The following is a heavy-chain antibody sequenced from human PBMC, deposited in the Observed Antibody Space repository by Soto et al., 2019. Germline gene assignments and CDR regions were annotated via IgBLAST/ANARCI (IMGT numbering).Heavy chain of an antibody. CDR1: GGSISSYY. D-gene: IGHD4-17*01. Sequence: SETLSLTCTVSGGSISSYYWSWIRQPPGKGLEWIGYIYYSGSTNYNPSLKSRVTISVDTSKNQFSLKLSSVTAADTAVYYCARHFDYAGTHDAFDIWGQGKIVTV. V-gene: IGHV4-59*01. J-gene: IGHJ3*02. CDR3: ARHFDYAGTHDAFDI. CDR2: IYYSGST.